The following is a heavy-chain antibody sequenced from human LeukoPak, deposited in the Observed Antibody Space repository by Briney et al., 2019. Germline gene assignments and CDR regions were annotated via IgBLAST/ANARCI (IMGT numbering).Heavy chain of an antibody. V-gene: IGHV1-46*01. CDR3: ARGGRITMIVVVPTSFDY. CDR2: INPSGGST. Sequence: ASVKVSCKASGYTFTSYYMHWVRQAPGQGLEWMGIINPSGGSTSYAQKFQGRVTMTRDTSTSTVYMELSSLRSEATAVYYCARGGRITMIVVVPTSFDYWGQGTLVTVSS. CDR1: GYTFTSYY. J-gene: IGHJ4*02. D-gene: IGHD3-22*01.